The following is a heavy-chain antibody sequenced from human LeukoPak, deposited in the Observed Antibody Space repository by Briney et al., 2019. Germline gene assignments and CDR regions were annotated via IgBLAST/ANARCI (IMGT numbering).Heavy chain of an antibody. D-gene: IGHD2-15*01. CDR2: IRYDGSNK. CDR1: GFTFSSYG. J-gene: IGHJ4*02. V-gene: IGHV3-30*02. Sequence: PGGSLRLSCAASGFTFSSYGMHWVRQAPGKGLEWVAFIRYDGSNKYYADSVKGRFTISRDNAKNSLYLQMNTLRTEDTALYYCAKSCSGGACPIGYWGQGILVTVSS. CDR3: AKSCSGGACPIGY.